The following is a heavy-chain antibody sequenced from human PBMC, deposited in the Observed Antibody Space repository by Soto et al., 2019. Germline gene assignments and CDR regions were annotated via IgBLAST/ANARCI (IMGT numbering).Heavy chain of an antibody. Sequence: PGESLKISCAASGFTFSSYAMSWVRQAPGKGLEWVSAISGSGGSTYYADSVKGRFTISRDNSKNTLYLQMNSLRAEDTAVYYCAKTGQFLSIKSNWFDPWGQGTLVTVSS. J-gene: IGHJ5*02. CDR3: AKTGQFLSIKSNWFDP. CDR1: GFTFSSYA. CDR2: ISGSGGST. D-gene: IGHD3-3*01. V-gene: IGHV3-23*01.